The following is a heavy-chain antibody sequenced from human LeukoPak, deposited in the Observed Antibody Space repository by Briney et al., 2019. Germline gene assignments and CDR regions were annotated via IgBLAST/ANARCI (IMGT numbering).Heavy chain of an antibody. Sequence: GGSLRLSCAASGFTFSSYEVNWVRQAPGKGLEWISYIGSSGSIIYYADSVKGRFTISRDNAKNSLCLQMNNLGAEDTAVYYCARRGLPSYYMDVWGKGTTVTVSS. CDR3: ARRGLPSYYMDV. J-gene: IGHJ6*03. CDR2: IGSSGSII. V-gene: IGHV3-48*03. CDR1: GFTFSSYE.